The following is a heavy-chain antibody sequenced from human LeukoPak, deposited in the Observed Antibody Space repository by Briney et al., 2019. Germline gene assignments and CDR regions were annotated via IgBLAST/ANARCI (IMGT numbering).Heavy chain of an antibody. CDR1: GYTFTGYY. J-gene: IGHJ5*02. Sequence: ASVKVSCKASGYTFTGYYMHWVRQAPGQGLEWMGWINPNSGGTNYAQKFQGRVTMTRDTSICTAYMELSRLRSDDTAVYYCARTSGTYYYDSSGQYDPWGQGTLVTVSS. CDR3: ARTSGTYYYDSSGQYDP. D-gene: IGHD3-22*01. CDR2: INPNSGGT. V-gene: IGHV1-2*02.